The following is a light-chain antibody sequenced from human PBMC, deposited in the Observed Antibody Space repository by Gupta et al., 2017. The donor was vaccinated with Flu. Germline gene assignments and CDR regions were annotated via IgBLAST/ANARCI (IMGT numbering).Light chain of an antibody. V-gene: IGKV1-39*01. CDR2: AAS. CDR3: QQRDSTPWT. CDR1: QGISRY. Sequence: SALTATVGDRVTITCRASQGISRYLDWCQQKPGKAPKLLIYAASRVKSGVPSRFSGSGSGTDFTLTISRLQPEDFATYYCQQRDSTPWTFGQGTKVEIK. J-gene: IGKJ1*01.